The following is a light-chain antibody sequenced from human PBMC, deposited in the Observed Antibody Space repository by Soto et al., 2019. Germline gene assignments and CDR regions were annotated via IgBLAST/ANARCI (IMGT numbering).Light chain of an antibody. CDR1: ALTKQI. CDR2: KDS. V-gene: IGLV3-25*03. CDR3: QSADSSGTYRV. J-gene: IGLJ2*01. Sequence: YELIQPPSMSVSPGQTARNTCSGDALTKQIAYWYQQKPGQAPVLVIYKDSERPSGIPERFSGSTSGTTVTLTISGVQAEDAADYYCQSADSSGTYRVFGGGTKVTVL.